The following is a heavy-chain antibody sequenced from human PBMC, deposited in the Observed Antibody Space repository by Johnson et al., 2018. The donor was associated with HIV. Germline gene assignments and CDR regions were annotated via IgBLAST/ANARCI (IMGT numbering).Heavy chain of an antibody. D-gene: IGHD6-13*01. J-gene: IGHJ3*02. CDR3: AKARKDYSSNFGVGDVFDI. V-gene: IGHV3-23*04. CDR1: GFTFSSYA. Sequence: QLVESGGGLVQPGGSLRLSCAASGFTFSSYAMSWVRQAPGKGLEWVSAISGSGGSTYYADSVKGRFTISRDNSKKTLYLQMNSLRAEDTAVHYCAKARKDYSSNFGVGDVFDIWGQGTMVIVSS. CDR2: ISGSGGST.